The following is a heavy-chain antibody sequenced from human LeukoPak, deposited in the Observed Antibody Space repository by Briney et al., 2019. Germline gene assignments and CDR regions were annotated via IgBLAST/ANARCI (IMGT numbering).Heavy chain of an antibody. CDR3: TRLFSPQAVAGTRVLNDSDY. V-gene: IGHV3-33*01. Sequence: GGSLRLSCAASGFTFSSYGMHWVRQAPGKGLEWVAIIWYDGSNKYYVDSVKGRFTISRDNSKNTVYLQMNSLKTEDTAVYYWTRLFSPQAVAGTRVLNDSDYWGQGTLVTVSS. J-gene: IGHJ4*02. CDR2: IWYDGSNK. CDR1: GFTFSSYG. D-gene: IGHD6-19*01.